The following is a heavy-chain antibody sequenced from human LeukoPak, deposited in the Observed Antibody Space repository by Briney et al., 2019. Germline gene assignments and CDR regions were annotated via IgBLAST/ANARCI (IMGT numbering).Heavy chain of an antibody. Sequence: PSQTLSLTCTVSGGSISSGDYYWCWIRQPPGKGLEWIGYIYYSGSTYYNPSLKSRVTISVDTSKNQFSLKLSSVTAADTAVYYCARDQPYYYDSSGYYSDDYWGQGTLVTVSS. V-gene: IGHV4-30-4*01. J-gene: IGHJ4*02. CDR1: GGSISSGDYY. CDR3: ARDQPYYYDSSGYYSDDY. D-gene: IGHD3-22*01. CDR2: IYYSGST.